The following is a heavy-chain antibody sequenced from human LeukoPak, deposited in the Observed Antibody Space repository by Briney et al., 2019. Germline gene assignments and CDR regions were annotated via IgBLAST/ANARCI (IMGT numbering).Heavy chain of an antibody. CDR1: GFTFSDHY. D-gene: IGHD3-10*01. J-gene: IGHJ3*02. V-gene: IGHV3-72*01. CDR2: TRNKANSYTT. CDR3: ARERITMVRGAAGAFDI. Sequence: GGSLSLSCAVSGFTFSDHYMDWVRQAPGKGLEGVGRTRNKANSYTTEYAASVKGRFTISRDNAKNSLYLQMNSLRAEDTAVYYCARERITMVRGAAGAFDIWGQGTMVTVSS.